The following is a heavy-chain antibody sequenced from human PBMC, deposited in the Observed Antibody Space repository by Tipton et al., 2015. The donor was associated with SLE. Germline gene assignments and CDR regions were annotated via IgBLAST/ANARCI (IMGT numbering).Heavy chain of an antibody. D-gene: IGHD5-12*01. CDR1: GFTFSGYW. V-gene: IGHV3-7*01. CDR2: IKQDGSEK. Sequence: SLRLSCAASGFTFSGYWMTWVRQAPGKGLEWVANIKQDGSEKYYVESVKGRFTISRDNAKTSLYLQMNSLRADDTGVYYCARLSGSDSLFDYWGRGTLVTVSS. J-gene: IGHJ4*02. CDR3: ARLSGSDSLFDY.